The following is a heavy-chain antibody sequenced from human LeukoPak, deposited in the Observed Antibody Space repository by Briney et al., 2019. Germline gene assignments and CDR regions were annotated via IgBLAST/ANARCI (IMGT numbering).Heavy chain of an antibody. Sequence: GGSLRLSCAASGFTVSSNYMSWVRQAPGKGLDWVSFIYSDNTHYSDSVKGRFTISRDNSKNTLYLQMNSLRAEDTAVYYCARRAGAYSHPYDYWGQGTLVTVSS. V-gene: IGHV3-53*01. CDR1: GFTVSSNY. CDR3: ARRAGAYSHPYDY. CDR2: IYSDNT. D-gene: IGHD4/OR15-4a*01. J-gene: IGHJ4*02.